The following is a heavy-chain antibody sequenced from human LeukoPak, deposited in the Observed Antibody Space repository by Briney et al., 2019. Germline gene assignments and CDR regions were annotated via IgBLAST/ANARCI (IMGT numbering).Heavy chain of an antibody. J-gene: IGHJ5*02. Sequence: SETLSLTCTVSGGSISSYYWSWIRQPPGKGLEWIGYIYYSGSTNYNPSLKSRVTISVDTSKNQFSLRLSSVTAADTAVYYCAREVDAAAAYNWFDPWGQGTLVTVSS. CDR1: GGSISSYY. V-gene: IGHV4-59*12. CDR3: AREVDAAAAYNWFDP. D-gene: IGHD2-2*01. CDR2: IYYSGST.